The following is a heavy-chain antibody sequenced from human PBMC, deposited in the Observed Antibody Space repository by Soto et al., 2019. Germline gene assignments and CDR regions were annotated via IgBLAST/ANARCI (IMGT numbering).Heavy chain of an antibody. CDR1: GLTLSRYW. Sequence: GGSLRLSCAVSGLTLSRYWMSWVRQAPGKGLEWVANINQDGSDKNYLDSVKGRFTVSRDNAKNSLYLQMHGLRVEDTAVYFCARGHYGLEDWGQGTTVTVSS. V-gene: IGHV3-7*05. J-gene: IGHJ6*02. CDR3: ARGHYGLED. CDR2: INQDGSDK.